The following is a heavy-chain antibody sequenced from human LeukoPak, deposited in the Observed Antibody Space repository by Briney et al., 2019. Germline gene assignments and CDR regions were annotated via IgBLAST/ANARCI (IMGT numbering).Heavy chain of an antibody. V-gene: IGHV4-59*01. Sequence: SKTLSLTCTVSGGSISSYYWSWIRQPPGKGLEWIGYIYYSGSTNYNPSLKSRVTISVDTSKNQFSLKLSSVTAADTAVYYCARDSPEGPSYYDSSGYSSAWGAFDIWGQGTMVTVSS. D-gene: IGHD3-22*01. J-gene: IGHJ3*02. CDR2: IYYSGST. CDR1: GGSISSYY. CDR3: ARDSPEGPSYYDSSGYSSAWGAFDI.